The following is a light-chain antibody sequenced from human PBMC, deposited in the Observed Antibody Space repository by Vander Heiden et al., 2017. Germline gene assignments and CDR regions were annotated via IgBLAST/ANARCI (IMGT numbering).Light chain of an antibody. CDR1: KLGDKY. V-gene: IGLV3-1*01. Sequence: YELTQPPSVSVPPGQTASITCSGDKLGDKYDCWYQQKPGQSTVLVIYQDSKRSSGIPERFSGSNAGNTATLTISGTQAMDEADYYCQAWDSSTVVFGGGTKLTVL. CDR2: QDS. J-gene: IGLJ2*01. CDR3: QAWDSSTVV.